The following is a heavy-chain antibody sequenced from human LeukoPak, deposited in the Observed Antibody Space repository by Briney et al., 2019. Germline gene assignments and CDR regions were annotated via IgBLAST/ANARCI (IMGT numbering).Heavy chain of an antibody. J-gene: IGHJ4*02. CDR1: GYTFTGYY. CDR2: INPNSGGT. V-gene: IGHV1-2*02. Sequence: ASVKVSCKASGYTFTGYYMHWVRQAPGQGLEWMGWINPNSGGTNYAQKFQGRVTMTRDTSISTAYMELSRLRSDDTAVYYCAKTLDIVIVPPAFSQAGVVDYWGQGTLVTVSS. CDR3: AKTLDIVIVPPAFSQAGVVDY. D-gene: IGHD2-2*03.